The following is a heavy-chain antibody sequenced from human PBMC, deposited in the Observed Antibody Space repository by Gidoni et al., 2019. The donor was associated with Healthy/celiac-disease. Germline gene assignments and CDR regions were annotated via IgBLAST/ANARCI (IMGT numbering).Heavy chain of an antibody. Sequence: QVQLVQSGAEVKKPGASVKVSCKASGYTFTGYSMHWVRQDPGQGLEWMGWINPNSGGTNYEQKFQGRVTMTRDTSISTAYMELGRLRSDYTAVYYCARDSTYSGSYYTNYGMDVWGQGTTVTVSS. V-gene: IGHV1-2*02. CDR2: INPNSGGT. J-gene: IGHJ6*02. CDR3: ARDSTYSGSYYTNYGMDV. D-gene: IGHD1-26*01. CDR1: GYTFTGYS.